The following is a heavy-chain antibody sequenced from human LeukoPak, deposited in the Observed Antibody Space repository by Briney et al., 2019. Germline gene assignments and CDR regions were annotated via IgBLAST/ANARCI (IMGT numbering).Heavy chain of an antibody. CDR3: ARGIAAAGS. CDR1: GGSFSGYY. J-gene: IGHJ5*02. CDR2: INHSGST. V-gene: IGHV4-34*01. Sequence: PSETLSLTCAVYGGSFSGYYWSWIRQPPGKGLEWIGEINHSGSTNYNPSLKSRVTISVDTSKNQFSLKLSSVTAADTAVYYCARGIAAAGSWGQGTLVTVPS. D-gene: IGHD6-13*01.